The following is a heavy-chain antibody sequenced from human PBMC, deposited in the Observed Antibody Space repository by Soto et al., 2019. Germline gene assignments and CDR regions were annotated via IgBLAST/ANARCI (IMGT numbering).Heavy chain of an antibody. V-gene: IGHV3-23*01. CDR1: GFTFSSYS. J-gene: IGHJ6*02. CDR3: ANGQITAMVTNYSYGMNV. Sequence: GGSLRLSCAASGFTFSSYSMSWVRQAPGKGLEWVSAISGSGGSTYYADSVKGRFTISRDSSKNTLYLQLNSLSAEDTAVYYFANGQITAMVTNYSYGMNVWGQGTTVTVSS. CDR2: ISGSGGST. D-gene: IGHD5-18*01.